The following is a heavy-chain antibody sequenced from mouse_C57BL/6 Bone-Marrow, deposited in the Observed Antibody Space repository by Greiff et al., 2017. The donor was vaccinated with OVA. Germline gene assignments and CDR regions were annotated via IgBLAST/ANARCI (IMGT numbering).Heavy chain of an antibody. Sequence: QVQLQQSGAELVRPGASVKLSCKASGYTFTDYYINWVKQRPGQGLEWIARIYPGSGNTYYNEKFKGKATLTAEKSSSTAYMQLSSLTSEDSAVYFCARRAYYYGSSSFDYWGQGTTLTVSS. D-gene: IGHD1-1*01. CDR2: IYPGSGNT. J-gene: IGHJ2*01. CDR3: ARRAYYYGSSSFDY. CDR1: GYTFTDYY. V-gene: IGHV1-76*01.